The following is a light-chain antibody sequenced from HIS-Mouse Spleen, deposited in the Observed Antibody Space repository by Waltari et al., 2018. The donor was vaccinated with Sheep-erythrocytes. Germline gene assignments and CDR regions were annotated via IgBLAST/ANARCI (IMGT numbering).Light chain of an antibody. CDR2: AAS. CDR1: QSISSY. V-gene: IGKV1-39*01. J-gene: IGKJ5*01. CDR3: QQSYSTPPIT. Sequence: DIDMTQYPSSLSASLGDRVTLTCRASQSISSYLNWYQQKPGKAPKLLIYAASSLQSGVPSRFSGSGSGTDFTLTISSLQPEDFATYYCQQSYSTPPITFGQGTRLEIK.